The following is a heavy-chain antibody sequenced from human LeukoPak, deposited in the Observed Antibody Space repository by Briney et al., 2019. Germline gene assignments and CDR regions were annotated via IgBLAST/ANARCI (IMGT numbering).Heavy chain of an antibody. V-gene: IGHV1-8*01. J-gene: IGHJ4*02. CDR2: MNPNSGNT. Sequence: SVKVSCKASAYTFTSYVINWVRQATGQGLEWMGWMNPNSGNTGYAQKFQGRVTMTRNTSISTAYMELSSLRSGDTAVYYCARGIAARTGEVGYWGQGTLVTVSS. CDR1: AYTFTSYV. D-gene: IGHD6-6*01. CDR3: ARGIAARTGEVGY.